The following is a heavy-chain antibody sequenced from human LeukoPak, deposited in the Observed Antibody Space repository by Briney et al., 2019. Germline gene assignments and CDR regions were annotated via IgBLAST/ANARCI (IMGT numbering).Heavy chain of an antibody. V-gene: IGHV3-53*01. CDR2: IYRGEVT. J-gene: IGHJ6*03. CDR1: GFSVTDKS. D-gene: IGHD2-21*02. Sequence: PGGSLRLSCAASGFSVTDKSMTWVRQAPGKGLDCISIIYRGEVTSYADSVRGRLIISRDSGTNTLYLQMDSLRADDTATYYCARVVAAIALRDYHYVDVWGKGTMVAVSS. CDR3: ARVVAAIALRDYHYVDV.